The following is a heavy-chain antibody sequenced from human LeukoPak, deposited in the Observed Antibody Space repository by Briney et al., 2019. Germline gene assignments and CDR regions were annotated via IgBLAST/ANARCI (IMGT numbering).Heavy chain of an antibody. CDR2: INHSGST. Sequence: KPSETLSLTCAVYGGSFSGYYWSWIRQPPGKGLEWIGEINHSGSTNYNPSLKSRVAISVDTSKNQFSLKLSSVTAADTAVYYCARYIAVAGTEIDYWGQGTLVTVSS. CDR3: ARYIAVAGTEIDY. J-gene: IGHJ4*02. CDR1: GGSFSGYY. V-gene: IGHV4-34*01. D-gene: IGHD6-19*01.